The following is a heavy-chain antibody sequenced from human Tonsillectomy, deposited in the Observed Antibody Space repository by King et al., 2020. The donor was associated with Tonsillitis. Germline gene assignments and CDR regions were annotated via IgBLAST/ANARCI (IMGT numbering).Heavy chain of an antibody. J-gene: IGHJ4*02. CDR2: ICHSGST. CDR1: GYSISSGYY. Sequence: VQLQESGPGLVKPSETLSLTCAVSGYSISSGYYWGWIRQPPGKGLEWIGTICHSGSTHYNPSLKGRITISVDTSKNQFSLRLSSVTAADTAVYYCARIRESYPSEFDYWGQGTLVTVSS. CDR3: ARIRESYPSEFDY. V-gene: IGHV4-38-2*01. D-gene: IGHD1-26*01.